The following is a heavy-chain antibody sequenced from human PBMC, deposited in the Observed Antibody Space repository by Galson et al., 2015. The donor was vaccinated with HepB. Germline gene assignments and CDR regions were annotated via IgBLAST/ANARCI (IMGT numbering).Heavy chain of an antibody. V-gene: IGHV3-23*01. Sequence: SLRLSCAASGFTFSSYAMSWVRQAPGKGLEWVSAISGSGGSTYYADSVKGRFTISRDNSKNTLYLQMNSLRAEDTAVYYCAKVLGQSPRYPGGYFDYWGQGTLVTVSS. CDR3: AKVLGQSPRYPGGYFDY. CDR1: GFTFSSYA. J-gene: IGHJ4*02. D-gene: IGHD3-16*01. CDR2: ISGSGGST.